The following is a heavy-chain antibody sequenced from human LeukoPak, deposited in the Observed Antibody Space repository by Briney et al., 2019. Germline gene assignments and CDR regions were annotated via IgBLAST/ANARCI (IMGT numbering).Heavy chain of an antibody. Sequence: PGGSLRLSCAASGFTFSSYEMNWVRQAPGKGLEWVSYIGSSGSTIYYADSVKGRFTISRDNAKNSLYLQMNSLRAEDTAVYYCARVRFLEWLEGGDFDYWGQGTLVTVSS. J-gene: IGHJ4*02. CDR1: GFTFSSYE. CDR2: IGSSGSTI. CDR3: ARVRFLEWLEGGDFDY. V-gene: IGHV3-48*03. D-gene: IGHD3-3*01.